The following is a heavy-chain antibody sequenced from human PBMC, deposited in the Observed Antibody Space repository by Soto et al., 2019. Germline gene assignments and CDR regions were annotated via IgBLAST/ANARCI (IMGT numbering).Heavy chain of an antibody. CDR2: IIPIFGTA. Sequence: SSVKVSCKASGGTFSSYAISWVRQSAGQGLEWMGGIIPIFGTANYAQKFQGRVTITADESTSTAYMELSSLRSEDTAVYYCARDPSYCSSTSCYTHYGMDVWGQGTTVTVSS. CDR3: ARDPSYCSSTSCYTHYGMDV. CDR1: GGTFSSYA. J-gene: IGHJ6*02. D-gene: IGHD2-2*02. V-gene: IGHV1-69*13.